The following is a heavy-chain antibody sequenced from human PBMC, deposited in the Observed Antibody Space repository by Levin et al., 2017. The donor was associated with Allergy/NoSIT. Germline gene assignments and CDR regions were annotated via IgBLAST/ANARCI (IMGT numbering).Heavy chain of an antibody. CDR3: ARERYGDYEEFDY. J-gene: IGHJ4*02. CDR1: EFTFSSYW. V-gene: IGHV3-74*01. CDR2: IKTDGSST. D-gene: IGHD4-17*01. Sequence: PGGSLRLSCAASEFTFSSYWMNWVRQAPGKGLVWLSRIKTDGSSTTYADSVKGRFTISRDNAKNTLYLQMNSLRAEDTAVYYCARERYGDYEEFDYWGQGTLVTVSS.